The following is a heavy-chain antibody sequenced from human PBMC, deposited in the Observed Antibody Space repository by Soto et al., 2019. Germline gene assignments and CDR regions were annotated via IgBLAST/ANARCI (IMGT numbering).Heavy chain of an antibody. CDR1: GFTFSDYY. CDR3: ARDVLTGGAFDI. Sequence: PGGSLRLSCAASGFTFSDYYMSWIRQAPGKGLEWVSHISSSSCYTNYADSVKGRFTISRDNAKNSLYLQMNSLRAEDTAVYYCARDVLTGGAFDIWGQGTMVTVSS. D-gene: IGHD3-16*01. CDR2: ISSSSCYT. V-gene: IGHV3-11*06. J-gene: IGHJ3*02.